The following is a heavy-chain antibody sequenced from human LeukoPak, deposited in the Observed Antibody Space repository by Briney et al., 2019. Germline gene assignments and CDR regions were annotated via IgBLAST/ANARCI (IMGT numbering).Heavy chain of an antibody. CDR2: IIPIFGTA. V-gene: IGHV1-69*05. Sequence: ASVKVSCKASGGTFSSYAISWVRQAPGQGLEWMGGIIPIFGTANYAQKFQGRVTITTDESTSTAYMELSSLRSEDTAVYYCARDGGGYGSGSYNVWGKGTTVTVSS. CDR3: ARDGGGYGSGSYNV. D-gene: IGHD3-10*01. J-gene: IGHJ6*04. CDR1: GGTFSSYA.